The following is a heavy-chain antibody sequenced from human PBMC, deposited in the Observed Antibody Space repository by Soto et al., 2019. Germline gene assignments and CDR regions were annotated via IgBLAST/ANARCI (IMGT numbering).Heavy chain of an antibody. Sequence: LLTLRLTCTVSGGSSSNGGYYWSRIRQPPGKGLEWIGYIYYSGSTYYNPSLKSRVTISVDTSKNQFSLKLSSVTAADTAVYYCARDRVVTIFGVVIIGPIDYWGQGTLVTVSS. CDR1: GGSSSNGGYY. CDR3: ARDRVVTIFGVVIIGPIDY. V-gene: IGHV4-30-4*08. CDR2: IYYSGST. D-gene: IGHD3-3*01. J-gene: IGHJ4*02.